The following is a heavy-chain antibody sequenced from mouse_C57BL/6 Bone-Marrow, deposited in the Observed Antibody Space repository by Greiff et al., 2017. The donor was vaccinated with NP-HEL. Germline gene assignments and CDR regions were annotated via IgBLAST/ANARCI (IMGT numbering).Heavy chain of an antibody. V-gene: IGHV1-82*01. CDR1: GYAFSSSW. CDR2: IYPGDGDT. D-gene: IGHD6-5*01. Sequence: QVQLQQSGPELVKPGASVKISCKASGYAFSSSWMNWVKQRPGKGLEWIGRIYPGDGDTNYNGKFKGKATLTADKSSSTAYMQRSSLTSEDSAVYFCARGPIKDYWGQGTTLTVSS. J-gene: IGHJ2*01. CDR3: ARGPIKDY.